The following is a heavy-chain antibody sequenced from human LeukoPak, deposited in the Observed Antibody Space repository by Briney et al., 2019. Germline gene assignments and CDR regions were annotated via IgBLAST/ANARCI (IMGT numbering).Heavy chain of an antibody. J-gene: IGHJ4*02. CDR3: ARGDSSGWYYFDY. CDR2: IYYSGGT. Sequence: PSETLSLTCTVSGGSISSYYWSWIRQPPGKGLEWIGYIYYSGGTNYNPSLKSRVTISVDTSKNQFSLKLSSVTAADTAVYYCARGDSSGWYYFDYWGQGTLVTVSS. V-gene: IGHV4-59*01. CDR1: GGSISSYY. D-gene: IGHD6-19*01.